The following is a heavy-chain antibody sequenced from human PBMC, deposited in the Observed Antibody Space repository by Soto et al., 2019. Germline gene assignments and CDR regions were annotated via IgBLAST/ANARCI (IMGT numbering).Heavy chain of an antibody. J-gene: IGHJ6*02. CDR1: GGTFSSYA. CDR3: ARALWAVTTEWYYYGMDV. V-gene: IGHV1-69*13. D-gene: IGHD4-4*01. Sequence: SVKVSCKASGGTFSSYAISWVRQAPGQGLEWMGGIIPIFGTANYAQKFQGRVTITADESTSTAYMELSSLRSEDTAVYYCARALWAVTTEWYYYGMDVWGQGTTVTVSS. CDR2: IIPIFGTA.